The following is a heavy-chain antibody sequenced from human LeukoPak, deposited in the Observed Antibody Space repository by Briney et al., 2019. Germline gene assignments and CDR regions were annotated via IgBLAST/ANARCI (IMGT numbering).Heavy chain of an antibody. CDR3: AGYHNWFLNDH. V-gene: IGHV4-34*01. CDR1: GGSFSNYY. J-gene: IGHJ4*02. CDR2: IYPSGAT. Sequence: SETLSLTCAVYGGSFSNYYRSWFRQPPGKGLEWIGEIYPSGATFYNPSLKSRVTVSKDTSKSQFSLNLRFVTAADTALYYCAGYHNWFLNDHWGQGTLVTVSS. D-gene: IGHD1-1*01.